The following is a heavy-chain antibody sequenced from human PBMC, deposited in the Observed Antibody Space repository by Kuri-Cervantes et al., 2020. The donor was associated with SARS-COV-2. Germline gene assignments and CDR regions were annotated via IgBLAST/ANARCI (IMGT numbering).Heavy chain of an antibody. J-gene: IGHJ4*02. Sequence: ASVKVSCKASGYTFSGYYMHWVRQAPGQGLEWMGWINPNSGGTNYAQKFQGRVTMTRDTSSSTAYMELSRLRSDDTAVYYCARDGDYYGSGSYYKSPGEYWGQGTLVTVSS. D-gene: IGHD3-10*01. CDR3: ARDGDYYGSGSYYKSPGEY. CDR2: INPNSGGT. CDR1: GYTFSGYY. V-gene: IGHV1-2*02.